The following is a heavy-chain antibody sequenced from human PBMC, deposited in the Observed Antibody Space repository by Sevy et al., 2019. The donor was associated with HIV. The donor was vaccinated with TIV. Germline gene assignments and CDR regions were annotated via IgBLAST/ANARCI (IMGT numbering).Heavy chain of an antibody. V-gene: IGHV3-21*01. CDR1: GFTFSSYS. Sequence: GESLKISCAASGFTFSSYSMHWVRQAPGKGLEWVSSISGLSNYIYYADSMKGRFSISRDNAKNSLYLQMISLRAEDTAVFYCARAVPPTDAFDIWGQGTLVTVSS. D-gene: IGHD6-19*01. CDR3: ARAVPPTDAFDI. J-gene: IGHJ3*02. CDR2: ISGLSNYI.